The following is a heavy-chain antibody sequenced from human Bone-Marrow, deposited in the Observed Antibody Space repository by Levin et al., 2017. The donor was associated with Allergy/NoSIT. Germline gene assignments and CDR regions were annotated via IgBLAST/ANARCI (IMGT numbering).Heavy chain of an antibody. J-gene: IGHJ4*02. D-gene: IGHD1-26*01. CDR2: ISSEGYRK. CDR3: AKTRSGTYSEPFDF. Sequence: GESLKISCTASEFPFTTSSMHWVRQAPGRGLEWVAVISSEGYRKYYARSVKGRFTVSRDNSNNTLYLQINSLRADDTAVYYCAKTRSGTYSEPFDFWGQGTLVSVSS. CDR1: EFPFTTSS. V-gene: IGHV3-30*18.